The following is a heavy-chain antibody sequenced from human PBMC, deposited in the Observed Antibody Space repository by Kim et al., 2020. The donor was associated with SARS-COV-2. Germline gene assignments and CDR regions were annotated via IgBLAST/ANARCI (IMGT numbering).Heavy chain of an antibody. CDR2: IYPDDSHT. Sequence: GESLKISCKGSGYKLSNDWIGWVRQMPGRGLEWVGIIYPDDSHTIYSPSFQGHITISVDKSINTAYLQWNSLKASDTAMYYCARQRDEYTYGWFDPWGQGTLVTVAS. CDR1: GYKLSNDW. J-gene: IGHJ5*02. CDR3: ARQRDEYTYGWFDP. D-gene: IGHD1-1*01. V-gene: IGHV5-51*01.